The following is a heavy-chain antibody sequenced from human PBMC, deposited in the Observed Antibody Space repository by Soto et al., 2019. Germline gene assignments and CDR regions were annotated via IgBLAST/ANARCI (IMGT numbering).Heavy chain of an antibody. D-gene: IGHD3-22*01. CDR1: GFNFSDYY. CDR2: ISSSSSYI. Sequence: RLSCAASGFNFSDYYMSWIRQAPGKGLEFVSSISSSSSYIYYADSVKGRFTISRDNAKNSLYLQMNSLRAEDTAVYYCARDQGSSAGGGSYILSMIFHYSNGMHFSC. CDR3: ARDQGSSAGGGSYILSMIFHYSNGMHF. J-gene: IGHJ6*02. V-gene: IGHV3-11*06.